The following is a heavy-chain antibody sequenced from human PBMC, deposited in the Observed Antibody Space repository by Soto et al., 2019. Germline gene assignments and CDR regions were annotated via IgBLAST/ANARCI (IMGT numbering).Heavy chain of an antibody. CDR1: GFTFSSYG. J-gene: IGHJ4*02. CDR2: IWYDGSNK. CDR3: ARGPYYDFWSGYLDY. V-gene: IGHV3-33*01. D-gene: IGHD3-3*01. Sequence: GGSLRLSCAASGFTFSSYGMHWVRQAPGKGLEWVAVIWYDGSNKYYADSVKGRFTISRDNSKNTLYLQMNSLRAEDTAVYYCARGPYYDFWSGYLDYWGQGTLVTVSS.